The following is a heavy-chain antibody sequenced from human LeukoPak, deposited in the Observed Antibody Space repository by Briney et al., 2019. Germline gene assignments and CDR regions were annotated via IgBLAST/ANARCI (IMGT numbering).Heavy chain of an antibody. CDR3: ARVPLSDSSGHYYPH. D-gene: IGHD3-22*01. V-gene: IGHV1-2*06. Sequence: GASVKVSCKASGYTFTAYHMHWVRQAPGQGLEWMGRINPNSGDTNYAQKFQDRVALTRDTSASTAYMELNSLSSEDTAVYYCARVPLSDSSGHYYPHWGQGTLVTVSS. J-gene: IGHJ1*01. CDR2: INPNSGDT. CDR1: GYTFTAYH.